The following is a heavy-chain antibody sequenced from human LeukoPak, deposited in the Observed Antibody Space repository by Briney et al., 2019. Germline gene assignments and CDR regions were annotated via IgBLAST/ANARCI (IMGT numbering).Heavy chain of an antibody. CDR3: ARGGLQQLVVDPFDY. J-gene: IGHJ4*02. CDR1: GGSISSSSYY. CDR2: IYYSGST. V-gene: IGHV4-39*01. Sequence: SETLSLTCTVSGGSISSSSYYWGWIRQPPGKGLEWIGSIYYSGSTYYNPSLKSRVTISVDTSKNQFSLKLSSVTAADTAVYYCARGGLQQLVVDPFDYWGQGTLVTVSS. D-gene: IGHD6-6*01.